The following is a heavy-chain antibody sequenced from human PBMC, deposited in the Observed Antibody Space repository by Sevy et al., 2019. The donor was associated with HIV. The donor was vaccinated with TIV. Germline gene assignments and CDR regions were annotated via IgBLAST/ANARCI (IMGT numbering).Heavy chain of an antibody. CDR3: AKRYSGNNPFDF. Sequence: GGSLRLSCAASGFTFSSYAMTWVRQAPGKGLEWVSIISGSGGTTYYADSVKGRFTISRDNSKNTLYLQMNSLRAEETAVYYCAKRYSGNNPFDFWGQGTLVTVSS. J-gene: IGHJ4*02. D-gene: IGHD5-12*01. CDR2: ISGSGGTT. CDR1: GFTFSSYA. V-gene: IGHV3-23*01.